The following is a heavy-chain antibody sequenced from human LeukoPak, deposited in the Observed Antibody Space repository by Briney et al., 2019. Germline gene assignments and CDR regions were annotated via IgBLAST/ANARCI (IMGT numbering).Heavy chain of an antibody. CDR1: GFTVSSYG. J-gene: IGHJ6*02. D-gene: IGHD2-15*01. Sequence: PGRSLRLSRAAPGFTVSSYGMHSVRQPPGNGLEWLAVIAYDGSNAYYADSVKGRFFISGDNSKNTLYRQMNSLRAEDTAVYFCAKVDIEGVVAATSMDVWGQGTTVTVSS. CDR3: AKVDIEGVVAATSMDV. CDR2: IAYDGSNA. V-gene: IGHV3-30*18.